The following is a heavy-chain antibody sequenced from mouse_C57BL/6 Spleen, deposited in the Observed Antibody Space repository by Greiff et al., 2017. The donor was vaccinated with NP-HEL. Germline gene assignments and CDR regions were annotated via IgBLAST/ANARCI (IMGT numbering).Heavy chain of an antibody. Sequence: QVQLKQPGTELVKPGASVKLSCKASGYTFTSYWMHWVKQRPGQGLEWIGNINPSNGGTNYNEKFKSKATLTVDKSSSTAYMQLSSLTSEDSAVYYCARQDYSNWGGYYFDYWGQGTTLTVSS. CDR1: GYTFTSYW. CDR2: INPSNGGT. J-gene: IGHJ2*01. D-gene: IGHD2-5*01. CDR3: ARQDYSNWGGYYFDY. V-gene: IGHV1-53*01.